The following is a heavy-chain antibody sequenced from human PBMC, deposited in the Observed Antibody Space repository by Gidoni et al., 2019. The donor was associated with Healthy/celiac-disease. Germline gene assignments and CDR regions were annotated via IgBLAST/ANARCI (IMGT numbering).Heavy chain of an antibody. J-gene: IGHJ2*01. CDR1: GGSISSYY. D-gene: IGHD6-19*01. V-gene: IGHV4-59*01. CDR2: IYYSGST. Sequence: QVQLQESGPGLVKPSETLSLTCTVSGGSISSYYWSWIRQPPGKGLEWIGYIYYSGSTNYNPSLKIRVTISVDTSKNQFSLKLSSVTAADTAVYYCARVGAVAPWYFDLWGRGTLVTVSS. CDR3: ARVGAVAPWYFDL.